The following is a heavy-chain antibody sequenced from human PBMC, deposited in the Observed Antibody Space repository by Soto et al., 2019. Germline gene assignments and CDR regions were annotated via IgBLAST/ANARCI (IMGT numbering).Heavy chain of an antibody. J-gene: IGHJ3*02. CDR3: ARLEMATISNAFDI. V-gene: IGHV4-59*01. Sequence: ASETLSLTCTVSGGSISSYYWSWIRQPPGKGLEWIGYIYYSGSTNYNPSLKSRVTISVDTSKNQFSLKLSSVTAADTAVYYCARLEMATISNAFDIWGQGTMVTVSS. D-gene: IGHD5-12*01. CDR1: GGSISSYY. CDR2: IYYSGST.